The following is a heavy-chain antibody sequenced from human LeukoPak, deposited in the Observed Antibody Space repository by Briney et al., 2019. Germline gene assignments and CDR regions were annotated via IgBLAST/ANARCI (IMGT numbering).Heavy chain of an antibody. CDR2: IYYSGST. CDR1: GGSISSYY. J-gene: IGHJ5*02. CDR3: ARAYSSSWYWNWFDP. V-gene: IGHV4-59*01. D-gene: IGHD6-13*01. Sequence: SETLSLTCTVSGGSISSYYWSWIRQPPGKGLEWIGYIYYSGSTNYNPSLKSRVTISVDTSKNQFSLKLSSVTAADTAVYYCARAYSSSWYWNWFDPWGQGTLVTVSS.